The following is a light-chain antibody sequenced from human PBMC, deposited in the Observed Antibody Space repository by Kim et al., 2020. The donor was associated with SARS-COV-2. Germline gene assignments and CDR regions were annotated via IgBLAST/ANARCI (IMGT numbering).Light chain of an antibody. CDR3: QQYKNWPPYT. V-gene: IGKV3-15*01. Sequence: EIVMTQSPATLSVSPGERATLSCRASQSVSSNLAWYQQKPGQAPRLLIYGASTRATGIPARFSGSGSGTEFTLTISSLQSEDFAVYYCQQYKNWPPYTCSQGTKLE. CDR1: QSVSSN. J-gene: IGKJ2*01. CDR2: GAS.